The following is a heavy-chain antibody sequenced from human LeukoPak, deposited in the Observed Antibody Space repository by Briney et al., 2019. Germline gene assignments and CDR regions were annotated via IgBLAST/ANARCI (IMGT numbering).Heavy chain of an antibody. CDR2: INSDGSST. D-gene: IGHD3-22*01. J-gene: IGHJ6*04. CDR3: ARSITMIVGSDV. V-gene: IGHV3-74*01. Sequence: GGSLRLSCAASGFTFSSYWMHWVRQAPGKGLVWFSRINSDGSSTSYADSVKGRFTISRDNAKNTLYLQMNSLRAEDTAVYYCARSITMIVGSDVWGKGTTVTVSS. CDR1: GFTFSSYW.